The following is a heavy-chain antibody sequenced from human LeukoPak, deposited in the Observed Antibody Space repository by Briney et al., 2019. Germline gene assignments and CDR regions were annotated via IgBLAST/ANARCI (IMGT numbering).Heavy chain of an antibody. D-gene: IGHD5-12*01. Sequence: GGSLRLSCAASGFTFSRYALSWVRQAPGKGLEWVSAISGSGGSTYHADSVKGRFTISRDNSKNTPYLQMNSLRAEDTAVYYCAKGRGYSRFVDAFDIWGQGTMVTVSS. CDR1: GFTFSRYA. J-gene: IGHJ3*02. V-gene: IGHV3-23*01. CDR3: AKGRGYSRFVDAFDI. CDR2: ISGSGGST.